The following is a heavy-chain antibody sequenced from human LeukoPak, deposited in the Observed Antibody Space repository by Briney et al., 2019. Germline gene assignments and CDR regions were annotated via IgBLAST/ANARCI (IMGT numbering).Heavy chain of an antibody. J-gene: IGHJ3*02. CDR2: IYTSGST. V-gene: IGHV4-4*07. D-gene: IGHD2-15*01. Sequence: SGTLSLTCTVSGGSISSYYWSWIRQPAGKGLEWIGRIYTSGSTNYNPSLKGRVTMSVDTSKNQFSLKLSSVTAADTAVYYCARRRVCSGGSCGAFDIWGQGTMLTVSS. CDR3: ARRRVCSGGSCGAFDI. CDR1: GGSISSYY.